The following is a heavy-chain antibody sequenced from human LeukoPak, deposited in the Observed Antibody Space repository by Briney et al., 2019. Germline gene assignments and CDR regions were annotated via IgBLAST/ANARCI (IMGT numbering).Heavy chain of an antibody. J-gene: IGHJ3*02. Sequence: SETLSLTCTVSGGSISSYYWSWIRQPPGKGLEWIGYIYYSGSTNYNPSLKSRVTISVDTSKNQFSLKLSSVTAADTAVYYCAREQGRGWPLVAFDIWGQGTMVTVSS. V-gene: IGHV4-59*01. CDR2: IYYSGST. D-gene: IGHD6-19*01. CDR1: GGSISSYY. CDR3: AREQGRGWPLVAFDI.